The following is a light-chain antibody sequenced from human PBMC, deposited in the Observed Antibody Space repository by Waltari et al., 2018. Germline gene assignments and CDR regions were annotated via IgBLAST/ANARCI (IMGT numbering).Light chain of an antibody. J-gene: IGLJ2*01. V-gene: IGLV1-36*01. Sequence: QSVLTQPPSVSEAPRQWVTISCSGSTPNIANNAAHWYQQLPGKAPKLLIYYDDLLPSGVSDRFSASKSGTSASLAISGLQSEDEADYYCSVWDDSLNGQVFGGGTKLTVL. CDR2: YDD. CDR1: TPNIANNA. CDR3: SVWDDSLNGQV.